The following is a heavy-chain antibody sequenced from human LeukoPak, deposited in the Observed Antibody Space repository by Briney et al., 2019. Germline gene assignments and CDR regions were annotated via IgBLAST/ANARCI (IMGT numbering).Heavy chain of an antibody. CDR2: INPNSGGT. CDR3: ARENYDSRGFDY. V-gene: IGHV1-2*02. Sequence: EASVKVSCKASGYTFTGYYMHWVRQAPGQGLEWMGWINPNSGGTNYAQKFQGRVTMTRDTSISTAYMELSRLRSDDTAVYYCARENYDSRGFDYWGQGTLVTVSS. CDR1: GYTFTGYY. J-gene: IGHJ4*02. D-gene: IGHD3-22*01.